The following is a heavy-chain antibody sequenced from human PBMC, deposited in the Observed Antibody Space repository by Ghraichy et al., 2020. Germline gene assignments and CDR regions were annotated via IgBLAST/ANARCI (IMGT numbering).Heavy chain of an antibody. CDR2: ITKSGDDT. V-gene: IGHV3-23*01. J-gene: IGHJ3*02. CDR1: GFTFSNYA. D-gene: IGHD1/OR15-1a*01. CDR3: TKDEHFPQDAFDI. Sequence: GGSLRLSCAASGFTFSNYAMSWVRQAPGKGLEWVSAITKSGDDTWYGDSVKGRFTISRDNSKNTLYLQMNSLRADDTAEYYCTKDEHFPQDAFDIWGQGTMVTVSS.